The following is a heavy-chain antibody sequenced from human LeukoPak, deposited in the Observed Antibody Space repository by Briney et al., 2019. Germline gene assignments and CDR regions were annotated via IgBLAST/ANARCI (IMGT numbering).Heavy chain of an antibody. CDR2: IRYDGSNK. Sequence: GGSLRLSCAASGFTFSSYGMHWVRQAPGKGLEWVAFIRYDGSNKYYADSVKGRFTISRDNSKNTLYLQMNSLRAEDTAVYYCAKGRGYFDWLFPFDYWGQGTLVTASS. D-gene: IGHD3-9*01. CDR1: GFTFSSYG. J-gene: IGHJ4*02. CDR3: AKGRGYFDWLFPFDY. V-gene: IGHV3-30*02.